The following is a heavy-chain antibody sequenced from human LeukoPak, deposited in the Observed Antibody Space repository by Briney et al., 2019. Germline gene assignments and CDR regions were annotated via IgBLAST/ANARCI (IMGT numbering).Heavy chain of an antibody. J-gene: IGHJ4*02. CDR2: ISYHGTSK. CDR3: ARAGPNDHRFDY. V-gene: IGHV3-30-3*01. CDR1: EFMLSDYA. D-gene: IGHD1-1*01. Sequence: GGSLRLSCEASEFMLSDYAMPWVRQAPGKGLEWVAVISYHGTSKYYADSVKGRFTISRDISRNTLYLQMDSLRPEDAAVYYCARAGPNDHRFDYWGQGTLVTVSS.